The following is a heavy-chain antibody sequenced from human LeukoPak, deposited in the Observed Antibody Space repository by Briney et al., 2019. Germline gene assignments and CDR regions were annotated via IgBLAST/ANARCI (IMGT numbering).Heavy chain of an antibody. CDR1: GFTFSDYY. CDR2: ISSSGSTI. V-gene: IGHV3-11*01. D-gene: IGHD6-6*01. Sequence: GGSLRLSCAASGFTFSDYYMSWIRQAPGKGLEWVSYISSSGSTIYYADSVKGRFTISRDNAKNSLYLQMNSLRAEDTAVYYCARAPKTKSIAARPDYWGQGTLVTVSS. J-gene: IGHJ4*02. CDR3: ARAPKTKSIAARPDY.